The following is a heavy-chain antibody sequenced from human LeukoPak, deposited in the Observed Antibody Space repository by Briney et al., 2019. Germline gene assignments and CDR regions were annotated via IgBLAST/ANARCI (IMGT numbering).Heavy chain of an antibody. J-gene: IGHJ4*02. CDR1: GFTFSGYA. CDR2: IISNGEST. Sequence: PGGSLRLSCSASGFTFSGYAMHWVRQAPGKGLEYVSAIISNGESTYYSDSVKDRFTISRDNSKNTLYLQMNSLRAEDTAVYYCAKSSVGEGRIIPSGYFDKWGQGTLVTVSS. V-gene: IGHV3-64*04. CDR3: AKSSVGEGRIIPSGYFDK. D-gene: IGHD2-15*01.